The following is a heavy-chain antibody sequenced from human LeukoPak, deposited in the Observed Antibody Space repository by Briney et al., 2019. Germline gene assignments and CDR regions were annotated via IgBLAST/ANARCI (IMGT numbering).Heavy chain of an antibody. CDR3: ARSAREGTTHPSFDY. J-gene: IGHJ4*02. Sequence: GGSLRLSCAASGFTFSSYGMHWVRQAPGKGLEWVAVISYDGSNKYYADSVKGRFTISRDNSKNTLYLQMNSLRAEDTAVYYCARSAREGTTHPSFDYWGQGTLVTVSS. V-gene: IGHV3-30*03. D-gene: IGHD1-7*01. CDR1: GFTFSSYG. CDR2: ISYDGSNK.